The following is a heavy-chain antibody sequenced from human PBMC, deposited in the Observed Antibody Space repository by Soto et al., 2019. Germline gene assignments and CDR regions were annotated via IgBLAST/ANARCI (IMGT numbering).Heavy chain of an antibody. D-gene: IGHD6-19*01. CDR2: IYYSGST. CDR1: GGSISSGGYY. V-gene: IGHV4-31*03. CDR3: ARSSSSGSAFDI. Sequence: SETLSLTCTVSGGSISSGGYYWSWIRQHPGKGLEWIGYIYYSGSTYYNPSLKSRVTISVDTSKNQFSLKLRSDDTAVYYCARSSSSGSAFDIWGQGTMVTVSS. J-gene: IGHJ3*02.